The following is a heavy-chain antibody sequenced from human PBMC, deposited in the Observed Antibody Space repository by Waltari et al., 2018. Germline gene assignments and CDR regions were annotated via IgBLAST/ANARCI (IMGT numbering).Heavy chain of an antibody. CDR2: IWNDGVTT. Sequence: QVQLMESGGGVVQPGRSLRLSCATSGFPFSPYALHWVRQAPGKGLEWVAIIWNDGVTTYYADAVQGRFTISRDNSKNTLFLQMNSLRIEDTALYYCATEILIGGASTGYFQHWGQGTLVTASS. J-gene: IGHJ1*01. D-gene: IGHD2-2*01. CDR1: GFPFSPYA. V-gene: IGHV3-33*08. CDR3: ATEILIGGASTGYFQH.